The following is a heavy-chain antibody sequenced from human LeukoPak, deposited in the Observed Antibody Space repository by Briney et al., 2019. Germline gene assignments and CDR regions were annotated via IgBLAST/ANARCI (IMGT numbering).Heavy chain of an antibody. J-gene: IGHJ4*02. CDR2: ISENSGTI. D-gene: IGHD1-1*01. V-gene: IGHV3-23*01. CDR1: GFSLSSYA. Sequence: PGGSLRLSCAASGFSLSSYAMSWVRQAPGKGLEWVSAISENSGTIYYANSVKGRFTISRDNSKNTLYLQMNSLRAEDTAIYYCAKQLATGQSLYDYWGQGTLVTVSS. CDR3: AKQLATGQSLYDY.